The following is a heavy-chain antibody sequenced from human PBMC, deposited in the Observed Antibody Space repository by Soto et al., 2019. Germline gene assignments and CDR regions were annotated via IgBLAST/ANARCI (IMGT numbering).Heavy chain of an antibody. Sequence: VGSLRPSCAASGFTVSSNYMSWVRQAPGKGLEWVSVIYSGGSTYYADSVKGRFTISRDNSKNTLYLQMNSLRAEDTAVYYCERGELPSAYSWFDPWGRGTLVTVSS. CDR2: IYSGGST. CDR3: ERGELPSAYSWFDP. J-gene: IGHJ5*02. CDR1: GFTVSSNY. V-gene: IGHV3-66*01. D-gene: IGHD1-7*01.